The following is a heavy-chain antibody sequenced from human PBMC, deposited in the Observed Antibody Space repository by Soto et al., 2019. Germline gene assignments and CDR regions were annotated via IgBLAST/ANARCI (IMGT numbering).Heavy chain of an antibody. CDR2: IYNSGRT. Sequence: PSVTQSLTYSVSGGSSSGSSDYWGRKRQPPGKGLEWIGNIYNSGRTYYNPSLKSRVTISVDTSKNRFSLKLSSVTAADTATYFCASPITMVRGVRYFDYWGQGTLVTVSS. CDR1: GGSSSGSSDY. V-gene: IGHV4-39*01. CDR3: ASPITMVRGVRYFDY. J-gene: IGHJ4*02. D-gene: IGHD3-10*01.